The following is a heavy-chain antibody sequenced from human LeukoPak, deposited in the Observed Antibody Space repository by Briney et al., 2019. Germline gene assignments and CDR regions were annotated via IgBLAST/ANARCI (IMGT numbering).Heavy chain of an antibody. J-gene: IGHJ6*03. V-gene: IGHV3-7*03. CDR1: GFTFSSYW. Sequence: GGSLRLSCAASGFTFSSYWMSWVRQAPGKGLEWVANIKQDGSEKYYVDSVRGRFTISRDNAKNSLYLQMNSLRAEDTAVYYCARGRLAYYYYYYMDVWGKGTTVTVSS. CDR2: IKQDGSEK. D-gene: IGHD3-9*01. CDR3: ARGRLAYYYYYYMDV.